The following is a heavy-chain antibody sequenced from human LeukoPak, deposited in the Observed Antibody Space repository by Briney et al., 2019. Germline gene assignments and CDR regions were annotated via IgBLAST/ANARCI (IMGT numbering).Heavy chain of an antibody. CDR2: INSDGSST. D-gene: IGHD5-18*01. CDR1: GFTFSSYW. CDR3: ARDPDEWIQLGHFDY. J-gene: IGHJ4*02. Sequence: PGGSLRLSCAASGFTFSSYWMHWVRQAPGKGLVWVSRINSDGSSTSYADSVKGRLTISRDNAKNTLYLQMNSLRAEDTAVYYCARDPDEWIQLGHFDYWGQGTLVTVSS. V-gene: IGHV3-74*01.